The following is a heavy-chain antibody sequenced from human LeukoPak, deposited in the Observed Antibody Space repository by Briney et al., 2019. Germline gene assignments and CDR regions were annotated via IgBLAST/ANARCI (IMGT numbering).Heavy chain of an antibody. CDR2: INPNGGYT. CDR3: ARDHSGKWDLLSGRWFDP. V-gene: IGHV1-46*01. Sequence: ASVKVSCKASGYTFTSYGISWVRQAPGQGLEWVGIINPNGGYTAYAQKFQGRVTLTRDMSTTSVYMELTSLRSEDTAVYYCARDHSGKWDLLSGRWFDPWGQGTLVTVSS. D-gene: IGHD1-26*01. CDR1: GYTFTSYG. J-gene: IGHJ5*02.